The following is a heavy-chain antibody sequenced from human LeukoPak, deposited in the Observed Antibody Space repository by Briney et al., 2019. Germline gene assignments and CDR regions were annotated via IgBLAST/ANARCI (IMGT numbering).Heavy chain of an antibody. J-gene: IGHJ4*02. CDR3: AKGGGTGTTYYFDY. CDR2: ISGSGGST. V-gene: IGHV3-23*01. Sequence: GGSLRLSCAVSGFTFSDHYMDWVRQAPGKGLEWVSAISGSGGSTYYADSVKGRFTISRDNSKNTLYLQMNGLRAEDTAVYYCAKGGGTGTTYYFDYWGQGTLVTVSS. CDR1: GFTFSDHY. D-gene: IGHD1-1*01.